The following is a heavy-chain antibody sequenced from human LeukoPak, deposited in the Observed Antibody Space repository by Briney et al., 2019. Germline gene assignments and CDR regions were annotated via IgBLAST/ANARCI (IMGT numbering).Heavy chain of an antibody. J-gene: IGHJ4*02. CDR3: ARDPYSSGWYSDLDY. V-gene: IGHV3-30-3*01. Sequence: TGGSLRLSCAASGFTFSSYAMHWVRQAPGKGLEWVAVISYDGSNKHYADSVKGRFTISRDNSKNTLYLQMNSLRAEDTAVYYCARDPYSSGWYSDLDYWGQGTLVTVSS. D-gene: IGHD6-19*01. CDR2: ISYDGSNK. CDR1: GFTFSSYA.